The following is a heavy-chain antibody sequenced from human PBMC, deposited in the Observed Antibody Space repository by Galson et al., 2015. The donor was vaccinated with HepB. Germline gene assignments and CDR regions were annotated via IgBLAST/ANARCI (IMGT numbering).Heavy chain of an antibody. V-gene: IGHV3-30*18. Sequence: SLRLSCASSGFSFSNYAIHWVRQAPGKGLEWMAVISYDGSFRYYSDSVKGRFTVSRDPSRSILYLQMNSLRVDDTAVYYCAKGGPGRIGMMINTSLGFEPWGEGTLVIVSS. CDR1: GFSFSNYA. J-gene: IGHJ5*02. D-gene: IGHD3-16*01. CDR3: AKGGPGRIGMMINTSLGFEP. CDR2: ISYDGSFR.